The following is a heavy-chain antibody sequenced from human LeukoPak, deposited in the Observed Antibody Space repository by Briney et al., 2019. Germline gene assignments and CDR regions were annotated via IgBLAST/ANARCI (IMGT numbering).Heavy chain of an antibody. CDR3: ARPSCSGHTCYSYFDY. Sequence: PSETLSLTCAVYGGSFSGYYWSWIRQPPGKGLEWIGEINHSGSTNYNPSLKSRVTISVDTSKNQFSLKLSSVTAADTAVYYCARPSCSGHTCYSYFDYWGQGTLVTVSS. CDR1: GGSFSGYY. D-gene: IGHD2-15*01. CDR2: INHSGST. V-gene: IGHV4-34*01. J-gene: IGHJ4*02.